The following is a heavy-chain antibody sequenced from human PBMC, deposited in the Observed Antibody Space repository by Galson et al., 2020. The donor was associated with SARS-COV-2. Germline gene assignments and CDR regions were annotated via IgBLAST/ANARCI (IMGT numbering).Heavy chain of an antibody. CDR3: ARIPGEQQLDP. D-gene: IGHD6-13*01. V-gene: IGHV4-34*01. J-gene: IGHJ5*02. Sequence: SETMSLTCAVYGGSFSGYYWSWIRQPPGKGLEWIGEINHSGSTNYNPSLKSRVTISVDTSKNQFSLKLSSVTAADTAVYYCARIPGEQQLDPWGQGTLVTVSS. CDR1: GGSFSGYY. CDR2: INHSGST.